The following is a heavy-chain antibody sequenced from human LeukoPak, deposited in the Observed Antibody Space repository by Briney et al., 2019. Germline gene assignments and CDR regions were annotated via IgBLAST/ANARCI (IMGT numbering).Heavy chain of an antibody. J-gene: IGHJ4*02. D-gene: IGHD3-10*01. Sequence: GESLKISCKGSGYGFSNYWIAWVRQMPGKGLEWMGIIYPGDSDTRYSPSFQGQVTISVDKSISTAYLQWSSLKASDTAMYYCTSRGEGSASAPPAGWGQGTLVIVSS. CDR3: TSRGEGSASAPPAG. CDR2: IYPGDSDT. V-gene: IGHV5-51*01. CDR1: GYGFSNYW.